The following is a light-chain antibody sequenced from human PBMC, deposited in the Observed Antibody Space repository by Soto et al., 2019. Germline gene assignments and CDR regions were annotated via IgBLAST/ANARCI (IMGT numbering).Light chain of an antibody. CDR3: QQRSNWPPKYT. J-gene: IGKJ2*01. CDR1: QSVSSY. CDR2: DAS. Sequence: EIVLTQSPATLSLSPGERATLSCRASQSVSSYLAWYQQKPGQAPRLLIYDASNRATGIPARFSGSGSGTDFTLTISSLEPEDFAVYYCQQRSNWPPKYTFGQGTKPEIK. V-gene: IGKV3-11*01.